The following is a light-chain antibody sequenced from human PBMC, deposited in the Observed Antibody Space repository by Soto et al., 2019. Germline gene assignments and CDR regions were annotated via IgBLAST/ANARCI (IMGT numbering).Light chain of an antibody. J-gene: IGLJ2*01. CDR2: EGT. CDR3: CSYAGSSTVV. CDR1: SSDVGSYKF. V-gene: IGLV2-23*01. Sequence: QSALTQPASVSGSPGQSITISCTGTSSDVGSYKFVSWYQQYPGKAPKLKIYEGTKRPSGVSNRFSGSKSGNTASLTISGLQPEDEADYYCCSYAGSSTVVFGGGTKVTVL.